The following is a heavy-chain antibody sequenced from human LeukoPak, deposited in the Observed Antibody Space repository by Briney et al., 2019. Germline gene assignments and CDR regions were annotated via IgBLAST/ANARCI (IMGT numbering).Heavy chain of an antibody. CDR3: AELGITMIGGA. CDR2: ISGSGSTI. Sequence: PGGSLRLSCAASGFTFSSYAMSWVRQAPGKGLEWVSAISGSGSTIYYADSVKGRFTISRDNAKNSLYLQMNSLRAEDTAVYYCAELGITMIGGAWGKGTTVTISS. D-gene: IGHD3-10*02. V-gene: IGHV3-23*01. J-gene: IGHJ6*04. CDR1: GFTFSSYA.